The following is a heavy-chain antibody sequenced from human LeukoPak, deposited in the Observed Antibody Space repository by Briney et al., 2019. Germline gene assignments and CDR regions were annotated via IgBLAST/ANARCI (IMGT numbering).Heavy chain of an antibody. J-gene: IGHJ4*02. CDR1: GFTFDDYG. Sequence: GGSLILSCAASGFTFDDYGMSWVRQAPGKGLEWVSGINWNGGSTGYADSVKGRFTISRDNAKNSLYLQMNSLRAEDTALYYCARGGYYDFWSGYGYWGQGTLVTVSS. V-gene: IGHV3-20*04. D-gene: IGHD3-3*01. CDR2: INWNGGST. CDR3: ARGGYYDFWSGYGY.